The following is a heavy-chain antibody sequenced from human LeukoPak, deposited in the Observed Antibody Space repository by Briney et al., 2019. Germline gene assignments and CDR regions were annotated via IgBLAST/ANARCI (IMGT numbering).Heavy chain of an antibody. V-gene: IGHV3-48*01. CDR2: ISSSSSTI. CDR3: ARTRSGASDY. D-gene: IGHD2-15*01. Sequence: GGSLRLSCAASGFTFSSYSMNWVRQAPGKGLEWVSYISSSSSTIYYADSVKGRFTISRDNAKNSLYLHMNSLRAEDTAVYFCARTRSGASDYWGQGTLVTVSS. J-gene: IGHJ4*02. CDR1: GFTFSSYS.